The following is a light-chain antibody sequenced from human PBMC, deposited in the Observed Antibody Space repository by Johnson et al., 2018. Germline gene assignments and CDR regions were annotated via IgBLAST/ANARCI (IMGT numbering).Light chain of an antibody. V-gene: IGLV1-51*02. CDR2: ENN. CDR1: SSNIGNNY. J-gene: IGLJ1*01. Sequence: QSVLTQPPSVSAAPGQKVTISCSGSSSNIGNNYVSWYQQLPGTAPKLLIYENNKRPSGIPDRFSGSKSGTSATLGITGLQTGAEADYYCGTWGSSLSVGNVFGTGTKVTVL. CDR3: GTWGSSLSVGNV.